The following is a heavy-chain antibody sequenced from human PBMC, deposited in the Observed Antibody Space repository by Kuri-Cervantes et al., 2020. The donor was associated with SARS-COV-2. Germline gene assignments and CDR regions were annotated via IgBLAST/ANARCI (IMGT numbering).Heavy chain of an antibody. D-gene: IGHD1-1*01. J-gene: IGHJ4*03. CDR1: GYPFTGFY. Sequence: ASVKVSCKASGYPFTGFYLHWVRQTPGQGLEWMGWLNPDTGNTGNAKKFQGRVTMTTDTSINTAYMEVSSLSFEDTAIYYCARDSGDWNPDGLDLGGQGTLVTVSS. V-gene: IGHV1-8*02. CDR2: LNPDTGNT. CDR3: ARDSGDWNPDGLDL.